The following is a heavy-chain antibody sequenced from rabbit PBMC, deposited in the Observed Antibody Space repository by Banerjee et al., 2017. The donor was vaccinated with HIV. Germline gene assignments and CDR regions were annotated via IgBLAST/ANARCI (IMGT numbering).Heavy chain of an antibody. V-gene: IGHV1S40*01. D-gene: IGHD6-1*01. CDR3: ARGKDIYGYAGYAYALNL. CDR1: GFDLSSSGY. CDR2: IATGSGST. Sequence: QSLEESGGDLVKPGASLTLTCKASGFDLSSSGYMCWVRQAPGKGLEWIACIATGSGSTWYASWAKGRFTISRTSSTTVTLQMTSLTAADTATYFCARGKDIYGYAGYAYALNLWGPGTLVTVS. J-gene: IGHJ4*01.